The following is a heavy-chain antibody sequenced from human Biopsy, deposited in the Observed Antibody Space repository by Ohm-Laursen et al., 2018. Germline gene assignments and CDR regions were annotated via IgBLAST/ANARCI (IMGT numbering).Heavy chain of an antibody. CDR1: GKTFSDYY. V-gene: IGHV4-34*01. J-gene: IGHJ5*02. CDR2: IYNTETT. CDR3: ARHPTGFWFDP. Sequence: SETLSLTCEVYGKTFSDYYRSWIRQPPGKGLEWIGSIYNTETTFYNPSLKSRVTISVDTSTNQFSLKVSSVTAADTALYFCARHPTGFWFDPWGHGTLVTVSS.